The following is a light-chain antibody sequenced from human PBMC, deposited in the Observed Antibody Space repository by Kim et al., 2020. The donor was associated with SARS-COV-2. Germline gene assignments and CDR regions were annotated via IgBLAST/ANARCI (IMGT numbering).Light chain of an antibody. Sequence: SYELTQPPSVSVSPGQTASITCSGDKLGDKYACWYQQKQGQSPVLVIYQHNKRPSGIPERFSGSNSGNTATLTISGTQAMDEADYYCQAWDSSTVVFGGGTQLTVL. J-gene: IGLJ2*01. CDR1: KLGDKY. CDR3: QAWDSSTVV. V-gene: IGLV3-1*01. CDR2: QHN.